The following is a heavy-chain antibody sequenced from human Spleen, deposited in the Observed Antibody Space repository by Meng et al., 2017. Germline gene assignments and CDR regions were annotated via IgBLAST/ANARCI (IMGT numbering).Heavy chain of an antibody. CDR2: LSYDGGDE. Sequence: GESLKISCAVSGFTVSGYAMHWVRQAPGKGLEWVAVLSYDGGDEYYAASVKGRFTISRDNSRNTLYLQMNSLRNEDRAIYYCARGNSGFDYWGQRTLVTVSS. CDR1: GFTVSGYA. J-gene: IGHJ4*02. CDR3: ARGNSGFDY. V-gene: IGHV3-30*04. D-gene: IGHD6-19*01.